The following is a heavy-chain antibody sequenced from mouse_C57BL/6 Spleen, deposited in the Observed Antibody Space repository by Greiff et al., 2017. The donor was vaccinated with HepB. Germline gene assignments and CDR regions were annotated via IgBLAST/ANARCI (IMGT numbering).Heavy chain of an antibody. J-gene: IGHJ2*01. CDR1: GYTFTSYW. CDR2: IGPSDSYT. V-gene: IGHV1-69*01. CDR3: ARSSSYDFDD. D-gene: IGHD1-1*01. Sequence: QVQLQQPGAELVMPGASVTLSCKASGYTFTSYWMHWVKQRPGQGLEWIGEIGPSDSYTNYNQKFKGKSTLTVDKSSSTAYMQLSSLTSEDYAVYYCARSSSYDFDDWGQGTTLTVS.